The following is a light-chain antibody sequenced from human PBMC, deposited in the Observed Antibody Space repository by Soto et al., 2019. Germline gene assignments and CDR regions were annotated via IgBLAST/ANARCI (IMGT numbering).Light chain of an antibody. Sequence: DIQMTQSPTSLSASVGDRVTITCRAGQGIRNYVAWYQQIPGKAPKLLIYAASTLQSGVPSRFSGSGSGTDFTLTINGLQPEDVATYSCQKYSSVPVFGPGTKVEIK. CDR2: AAS. V-gene: IGKV1-27*01. CDR3: QKYSSVPV. CDR1: QGIRNY. J-gene: IGKJ3*01.